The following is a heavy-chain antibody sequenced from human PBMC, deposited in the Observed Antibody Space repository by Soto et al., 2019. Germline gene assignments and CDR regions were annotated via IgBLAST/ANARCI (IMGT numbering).Heavy chain of an antibody. CDR2: INPSGDST. Sequence: SGQVWSKASGNTLTNYYMQWGRQAPVQGLEWMGIINPSGDSTGYAQKFQGRVKITRDASTSTVYMELSSLRSDDSAVYFCASRDLSYSDFWSGYSLDYGMDVWGQGTTVTVSS. V-gene: IGHV1-46*01. CDR3: ASRDLSYSDFWSGYSLDYGMDV. D-gene: IGHD3-3*01. J-gene: IGHJ6*02. CDR1: GNTLTNYY.